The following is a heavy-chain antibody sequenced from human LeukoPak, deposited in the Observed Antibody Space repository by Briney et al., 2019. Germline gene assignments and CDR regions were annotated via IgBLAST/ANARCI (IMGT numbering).Heavy chain of an antibody. D-gene: IGHD6-13*01. Sequence: SETLSLTCAVYGGSFSGYYWSWIRQPPGKGLEWIGEINHSGSTNYNPSLKSRVTISVDTSKNQFSLKLSSVTAADTAVYYCARKPGYSSSWYYFDYWGQGTLVTVPS. J-gene: IGHJ4*02. CDR1: GGSFSGYY. V-gene: IGHV4-34*01. CDR2: INHSGST. CDR3: ARKPGYSSSWYYFDY.